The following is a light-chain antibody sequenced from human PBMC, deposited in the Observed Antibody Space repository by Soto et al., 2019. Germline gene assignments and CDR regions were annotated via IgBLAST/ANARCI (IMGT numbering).Light chain of an antibody. V-gene: IGKV3-20*01. Sequence: EIVLTQSPGTLSLSPGEGATLSCRASQSVTCSYLAWYQQKRGQAPRLLMYDASSRATGIPDRFSGSGSGTDFTLTISRLEPEDFAVYFCQQYASSPLTFGGGTKVEIK. CDR1: QSVTCSY. J-gene: IGKJ4*01. CDR3: QQYASSPLT. CDR2: DAS.